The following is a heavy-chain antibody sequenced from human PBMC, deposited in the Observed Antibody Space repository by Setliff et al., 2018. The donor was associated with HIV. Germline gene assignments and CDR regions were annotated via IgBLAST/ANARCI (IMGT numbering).Heavy chain of an antibody. CDR1: GGSISSHY. V-gene: IGHV4-59*11. D-gene: IGHD3-10*01. CDR3: ARDGPLEGSYRYYYYYMDV. J-gene: IGHJ6*03. CDR2: IYYSGST. Sequence: SLTCTVSGGSISSHYWSWIRQPPGRGLEWIGYIYYSGSTNYNPSLKSRVTISVGTSKNQFSMKLSSVTAADTAVYYCARDGPLEGSYRYYYYYMDVWGKGTTVTVSS.